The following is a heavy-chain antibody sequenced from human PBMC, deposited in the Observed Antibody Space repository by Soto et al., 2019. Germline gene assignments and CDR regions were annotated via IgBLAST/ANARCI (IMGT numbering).Heavy chain of an antibody. CDR2: INYSGST. Sequence: SETLSLTCAVYGGSFSGYYWSWIRQPPGKGLELIGGINYSGSTYYNPSLRSRVTMSIDMSKNQFSLKLSSVTAAGTAAYYCARHLGCRSASCPDDGFDIWGQGTMVTVSS. CDR1: GGSFSGYY. J-gene: IGHJ3*02. D-gene: IGHD2-2*01. CDR3: ARHLGCRSASCPDDGFDI. V-gene: IGHV4-34*01.